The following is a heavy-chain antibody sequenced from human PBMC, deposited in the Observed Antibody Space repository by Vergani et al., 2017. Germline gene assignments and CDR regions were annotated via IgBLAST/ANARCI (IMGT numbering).Heavy chain of an antibody. CDR2: IRRKANSYAK. V-gene: IGHV3-73*02. J-gene: IGHJ4*02. CDR1: GFTFSGSA. CDR3: TRLPSNYGH. Sequence: EVQLVESGGGLVQPGGSLKLSCAASGFTFSGSAMHWVRQASGKGLEWVGRIRRKANSYAKAYATSVKGRFTISRDDSKNTAYLQMNRLKTEDTAVYYCTRLPSNYGHWGQGTLVTVSS. D-gene: IGHD4-11*01.